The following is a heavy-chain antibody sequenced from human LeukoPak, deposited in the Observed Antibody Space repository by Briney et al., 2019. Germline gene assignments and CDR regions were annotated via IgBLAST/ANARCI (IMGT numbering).Heavy chain of an antibody. D-gene: IGHD3-22*01. CDR2: ISGSGGTT. Sequence: GGTLRLSCAASGFTFSSYAMSWVRQAPGKGLEWVSAISGSGGTTYYADSVKGRFSISRDNSKSTVFLQMSSLRAEDTAVYYCAKRGDSSGYYFDYWGQGTLVTVSS. V-gene: IGHV3-23*01. J-gene: IGHJ4*02. CDR3: AKRGDSSGYYFDY. CDR1: GFTFSSYA.